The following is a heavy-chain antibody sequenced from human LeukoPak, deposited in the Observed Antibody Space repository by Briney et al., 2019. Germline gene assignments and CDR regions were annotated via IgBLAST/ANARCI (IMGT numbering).Heavy chain of an antibody. J-gene: IGHJ4*02. CDR1: GGSLSGYY. Sequence: PSETLSLTCAVYGGSLSGYYWSWIRQPPGKGLEWIGEINHSGSTYYNPSLRSRVTISVDTSKNQFFLKLTSVTAADTAVYYCARGLEGYSAGWSRFFEYWGQGTLATVSS. V-gene: IGHV4-34*01. CDR3: ARGLEGYSAGWSRFFEY. D-gene: IGHD6-19*01. CDR2: INHSGST.